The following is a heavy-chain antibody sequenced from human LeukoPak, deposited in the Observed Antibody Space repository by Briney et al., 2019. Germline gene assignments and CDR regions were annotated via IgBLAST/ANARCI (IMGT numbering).Heavy chain of an antibody. J-gene: IGHJ5*02. CDR3: ASCSYDSSGYFYA. CDR2: IKPDGTEK. Sequence: PGGSLRLSCAASGFSFSYYWMSWVRQAPGKGPEWVANIKPDGTEKYYVDSVKGRFTISRDNAKNSLYLQMSSLRDEDTAMYYCASCSYDSSGYFYAWGQGILVTVSS. CDR1: GFSFSYYW. D-gene: IGHD3-22*01. V-gene: IGHV3-7*01.